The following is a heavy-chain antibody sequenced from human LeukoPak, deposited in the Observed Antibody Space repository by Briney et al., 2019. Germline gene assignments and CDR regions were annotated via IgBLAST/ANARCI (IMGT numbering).Heavy chain of an antibody. CDR2: IYSGGTT. D-gene: IGHD6-6*01. Sequence: GGSLRLSCAVSGFTVSGNYMSWVRQAPGKGLEWVSLIYSGGTTYYADSVKGRFTISRDNAKNSLYLQMNSLRVEDTAVYYCARVPPPSAFDIWGQGTMVTVSS. CDR1: GFTVSGNY. V-gene: IGHV3-53*01. CDR3: ARVPPPSAFDI. J-gene: IGHJ3*02.